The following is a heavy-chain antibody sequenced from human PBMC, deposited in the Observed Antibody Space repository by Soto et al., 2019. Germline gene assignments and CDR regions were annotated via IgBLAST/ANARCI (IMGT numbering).Heavy chain of an antibody. CDR3: ARGVGSSKGFAP. Sequence: PSETLSLTCTVSGGSITSGGSFWSWIRQHPGKGPEWIAFMGYSGATSYKPSLARRVTISADTYKSKFSLNSRAVTAADTAVYYSARGVGSSKGFAPSGKGTLVT. V-gene: IGHV4-31*03. D-gene: IGHD2-15*01. CDR1: GGSITSGGSF. J-gene: IGHJ5*02. CDR2: MGYSGAT.